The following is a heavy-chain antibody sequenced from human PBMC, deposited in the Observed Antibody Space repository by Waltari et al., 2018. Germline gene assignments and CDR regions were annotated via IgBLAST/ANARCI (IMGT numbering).Heavy chain of an antibody. J-gene: IGHJ4*02. CDR2: IRSKANSYAT. CDR1: GFTVSGSA. D-gene: IGHD3-3*01. Sequence: EVQLVESGGGLVQPGGSLKLSCAASGFTVSGSAMHWVRQASGKGLEWVGRIRSKANSYATAYAASVKGRFTISRDDSKNTAYLQMNSLKTEDTAVYYCWVLRPSRGGYWGQGTLVTVSS. CDR3: WVLRPSRGGY. V-gene: IGHV3-73*02.